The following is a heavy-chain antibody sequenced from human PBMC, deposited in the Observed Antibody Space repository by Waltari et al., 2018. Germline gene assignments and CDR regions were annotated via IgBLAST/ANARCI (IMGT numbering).Heavy chain of an antibody. V-gene: IGHV1-69*01. J-gene: IGHJ4*02. Sequence: QLQLVQSGAEVRRPGSSVKVSCRASGGTFSSYATSWVRQAPGKGLEWVGGIIPIFGTANYAQKFQGRVTITADESTSTAYMELSSLRSEDTAVYYCARGAAAGTLDYWGQGTLVTVSS. D-gene: IGHD6-13*01. CDR2: IIPIFGTA. CDR1: GGTFSSYA. CDR3: ARGAAAGTLDY.